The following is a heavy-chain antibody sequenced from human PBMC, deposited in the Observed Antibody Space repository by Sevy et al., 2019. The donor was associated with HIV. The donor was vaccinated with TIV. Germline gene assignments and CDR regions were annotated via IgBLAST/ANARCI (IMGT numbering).Heavy chain of an antibody. CDR1: GFTFSDYY. D-gene: IGHD2-2*01. Sequence: GSLRLSCAASGFTFSDYYMSWIRQAPGKGLEWVSYISSSSYTNYADSVKGRFTISRDNAKNSLYLQMNSLRAEDTAVYYCARGANCSSTSCYDEGYFDYWGQGTLVTVSS. CDR3: ARGANCSSTSCYDEGYFDY. V-gene: IGHV3-11*06. CDR2: ISSSSYT. J-gene: IGHJ4*02.